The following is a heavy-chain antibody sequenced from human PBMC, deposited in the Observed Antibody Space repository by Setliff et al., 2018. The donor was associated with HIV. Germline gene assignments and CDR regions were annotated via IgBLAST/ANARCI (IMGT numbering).Heavy chain of an antibody. CDR2: IHSSGPT. CDR3: ARDKGGTYDGMYYYYYMDV. J-gene: IGHJ6*03. V-gene: IGHV4-4*09. CDR1: GGSINNYY. D-gene: IGHD1-26*01. Sequence: SETLSLTCTVSGGSINNYYWSWMRQSPGKGLEWIGYIHSSGPTNYNPSLKSRVSISVDTSKNQFSLKLSSVTAADTAVYYCARDKGGTYDGMYYYYYMDVWGKGTTVTVSS.